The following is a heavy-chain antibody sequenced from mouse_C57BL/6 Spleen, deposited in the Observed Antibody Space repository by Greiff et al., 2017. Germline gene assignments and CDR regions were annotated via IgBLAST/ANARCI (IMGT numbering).Heavy chain of an antibody. V-gene: IGHV1-55*01. CDR1: GYTFTSYW. CDR3: ARGFDYGSSYGYFDV. J-gene: IGHJ1*03. Sequence: QVQLQQPGAELVKPGASVKMSCKASGYTFTSYWITWVKQRPGEGLEWIGDIYPGSGSTNYNEKFKSKATLTVDTSSSTAYMQLSSLTSEDSAVYYCARGFDYGSSYGYFDVWAQGPRSPSPQ. D-gene: IGHD1-1*01. CDR2: IYPGSGST.